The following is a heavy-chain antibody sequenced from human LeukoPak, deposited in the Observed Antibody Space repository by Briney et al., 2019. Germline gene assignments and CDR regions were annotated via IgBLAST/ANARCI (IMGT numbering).Heavy chain of an antibody. D-gene: IGHD2-15*01. CDR3: ARLVGSRSCSGGTCYSDY. Sequence: GGSLRLSCAASGFTFDDYAMHWVRQAPGKGLEWVSGISWNSGSIGYADSVKGRFTISRDNAKNSLYLQMNSLRAEDTAVYYCARLVGSRSCSGGTCYSDYWGQGTLVTVSS. V-gene: IGHV3-9*01. CDR1: GFTFDDYA. J-gene: IGHJ4*02. CDR2: ISWNSGSI.